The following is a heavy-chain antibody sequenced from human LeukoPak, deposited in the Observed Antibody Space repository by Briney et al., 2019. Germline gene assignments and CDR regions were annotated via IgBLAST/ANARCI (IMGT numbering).Heavy chain of an antibody. CDR1: GYTFTSYG. CDR3: ARDPGGIVGAPAGVDAFDI. CDR2: ISAYNGNT. Sequence: ASVKVSFKASGYTFTSYGISWVRQAPGQGLEWMGWISAYNGNTNYAQKLQGRVTMTTDTSTSTAYMELRSLRSDDTAVYYCARDPGGIVGAPAGVDAFDIWGQGTMVTVSS. J-gene: IGHJ3*02. D-gene: IGHD1-26*01. V-gene: IGHV1-18*01.